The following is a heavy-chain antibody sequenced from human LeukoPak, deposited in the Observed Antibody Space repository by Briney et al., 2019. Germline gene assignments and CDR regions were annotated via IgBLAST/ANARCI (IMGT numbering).Heavy chain of an antibody. CDR3: GRGSGVADY. CDR2: INSDGSSI. J-gene: IGHJ4*02. CDR1: GFTFSRYW. Sequence: PGGSLRLSCVASGFTFSRYWMHWVRQAPGKGLMWVSRINSDGSSITYADSVKGRFTISRDNAKNTLYLQMTSLRVEDTAVYYCGRGSGVADYWGQGALVTVSS. D-gene: IGHD7-27*01. V-gene: IGHV3-74*03.